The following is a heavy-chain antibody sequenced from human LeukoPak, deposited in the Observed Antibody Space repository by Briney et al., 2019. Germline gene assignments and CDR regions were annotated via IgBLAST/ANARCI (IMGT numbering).Heavy chain of an antibody. CDR3: ARDVAGNTFDY. J-gene: IGHJ4*02. CDR2: IYYSGDT. V-gene: IGHV4-39*07. Sequence: PSETLSLTCTVSGASISSGNYYWGWIRQPPGKGLEWLGSIYYSGDTYNNPPLKSRATISVDTAKSQCSLRLTSMTAADTAVYYCARDVAGNTFDYWGQGTLVTVSS. D-gene: IGHD5-12*01. CDR1: GASISSGNYY.